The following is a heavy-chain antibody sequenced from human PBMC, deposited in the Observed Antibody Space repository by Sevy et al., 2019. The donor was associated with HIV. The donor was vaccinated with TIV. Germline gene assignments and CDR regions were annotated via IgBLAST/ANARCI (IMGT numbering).Heavy chain of an antibody. D-gene: IGHD3-22*01. Sequence: GGSLRLSCAVSGFTFSNAWMNWVRQAPGRGLQWVGLIKSKIDGETTDYVAPVKGRFTISRDDSTNTLYLQMNSLKTEDTGVYYCATAPGYYDSAPFDYWGPGTLVTVSS. V-gene: IGHV3-15*01. CDR3: ATAPGYYDSAPFDY. CDR2: IKSKIDGETT. J-gene: IGHJ4*02. CDR1: GFTFSNAW.